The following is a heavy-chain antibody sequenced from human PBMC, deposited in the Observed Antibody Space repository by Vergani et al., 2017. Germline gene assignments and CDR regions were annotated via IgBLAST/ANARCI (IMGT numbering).Heavy chain of an antibody. V-gene: IGHV4-34*01. CDR1: GGSFSGYY. CDR3: ARVDGFNYSKQGRSGWFDP. J-gene: IGHJ5*02. D-gene: IGHD4-11*01. CDR2: INHSGST. Sequence: QVQLQQWGAGLLKPSETLSLTCAVYGGSFSGYYWSWIRQPPGKGLEWIGEINHSGSTNYNPSLKGRVTISVDTSKNQFSLKLSSVTAAGTAVYYCARVDGFNYSKQGRSGWFDPWGQGTLVAVSS.